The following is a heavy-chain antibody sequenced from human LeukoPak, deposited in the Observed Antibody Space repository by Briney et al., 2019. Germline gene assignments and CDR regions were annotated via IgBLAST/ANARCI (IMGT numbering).Heavy chain of an antibody. CDR3: ATGNNRGIYYFDY. Sequence: SETLSLTCTGSAGSISSYYWSWIRQPPGKGLEWIGYIYYSGSTNYNPSLKSRVTISVDTSKNQFSLKLSSVTAADTAVYYCATGNNRGIYYFDYWGQGTLVTVSS. J-gene: IGHJ4*02. D-gene: IGHD3-3*02. CDR2: IYYSGST. CDR1: AGSISSYY. V-gene: IGHV4-59*01.